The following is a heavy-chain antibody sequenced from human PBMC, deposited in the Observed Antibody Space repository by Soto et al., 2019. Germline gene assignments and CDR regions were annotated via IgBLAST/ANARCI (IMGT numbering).Heavy chain of an antibody. D-gene: IGHD5-12*01. V-gene: IGHV1-69*06. Sequence: QVQLVQSGAEVKKPGSSVKVSCTASGGTFSSYAISWVRQAPGQGLEWMGGIIPIFGTANYAQKFQGRVTITADKSTSTAYMELSSLRSEDTAVYYCARVGVGMATKTFGWFDPWGQGTLVTVSS. CDR1: GGTFSSYA. J-gene: IGHJ5*02. CDR3: ARVGVGMATKTFGWFDP. CDR2: IIPIFGTA.